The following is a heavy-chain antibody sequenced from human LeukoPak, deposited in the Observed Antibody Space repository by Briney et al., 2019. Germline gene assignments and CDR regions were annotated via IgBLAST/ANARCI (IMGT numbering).Heavy chain of an antibody. V-gene: IGHV3-23*01. CDR3: AKECGGSCYDAFDI. D-gene: IGHD2-21*02. CDR2: ILGNGANA. CDR1: GFTFSSYA. Sequence: GGSLRLSCAASGFTFSSYAMHWVRQAPGKGLEWVSGILGNGANAYYGDSVKGRFTISRDNSKNTLYLQMNSLRAEDTAVYYCAKECGGSCYDAFDIWGQGTMVTVSS. J-gene: IGHJ3*02.